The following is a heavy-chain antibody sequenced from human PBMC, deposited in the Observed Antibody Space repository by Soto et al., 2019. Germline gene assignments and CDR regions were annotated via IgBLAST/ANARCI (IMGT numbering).Heavy chain of an antibody. Sequence: PSLTCNVSGGSISRGGYYWSWIRQHPGRGLEWIGYIYYSGNTYYNPSLKSRVTISVDTSKNQFSLKLSAVTAADTAVYYCARGRVGATTDYFDYWGQGTLVTVSS. CDR3: ARGRVGATTDYFDY. J-gene: IGHJ4*02. CDR1: GGSISRGGYY. CDR2: IYYSGNT. V-gene: IGHV4-31*03. D-gene: IGHD1-26*01.